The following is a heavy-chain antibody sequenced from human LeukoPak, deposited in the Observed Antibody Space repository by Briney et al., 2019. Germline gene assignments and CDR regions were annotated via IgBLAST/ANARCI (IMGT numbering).Heavy chain of an antibody. CDR3: ARSDLGYCSGGSCYLPYYYYYGMDV. CDR1: GGSISSYY. J-gene: IGHJ6*02. Sequence: SETLSLTCTVSGGSISSYYWSWIRQPPGKGLEWIGYIYYSGSTNYNPSLKSRVTISVDTSKNQFSLKLSSVTAADTAVYYCARSDLGYCSGGSCYLPYYYYYGMDVWGQGTTVTVSS. D-gene: IGHD2-15*01. V-gene: IGHV4-59*08. CDR2: IYYSGST.